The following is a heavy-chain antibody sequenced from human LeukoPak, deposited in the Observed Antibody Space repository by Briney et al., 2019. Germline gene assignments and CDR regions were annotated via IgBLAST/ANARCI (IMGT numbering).Heavy chain of an antibody. CDR3: ARESRGYDNDY. CDR2: IYYSGST. J-gene: IGHJ4*02. CDR1: GGSISSSSYY. D-gene: IGHD5-12*01. V-gene: IGHV4-39*07. Sequence: SETLSLTCTVSGGSISSSSYYWGWIRQPPGKGLEWIGSIYYSGSTYYNPSLKSRVTISVDTSKNQFSLKLSSVTAADTAVYYCARESRGYDNDYWGQGALVTVSS.